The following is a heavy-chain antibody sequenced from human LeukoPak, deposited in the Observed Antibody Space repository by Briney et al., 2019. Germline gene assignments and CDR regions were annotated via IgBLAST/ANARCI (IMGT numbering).Heavy chain of an antibody. D-gene: IGHD6-13*01. CDR2: INSDGSSI. Sequence: GGSLRLSCTASGFTFSSYWIHWVRQAPGKGLVWVSRINSDGSSISYADSVKGRFTISRDNAKNTLFLQMNSLRAEDAAVYYCARGRIAAAGTREGDWFDPWGQGTLSPSPQ. CDR1: GFTFSSYW. V-gene: IGHV3-74*01. J-gene: IGHJ5*02. CDR3: ARGRIAAAGTREGDWFDP.